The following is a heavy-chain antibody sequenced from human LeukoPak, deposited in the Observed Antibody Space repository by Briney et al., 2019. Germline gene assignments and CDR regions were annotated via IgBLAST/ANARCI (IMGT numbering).Heavy chain of an antibody. CDR1: GGSISSYY. J-gene: IGHJ5*02. Sequence: SETLSLTCTVSGGSISSYYWSWIRQPPGKGLEWIGYIYYSGSTNYNPSLKSRVTISVDTSKNQFSLKLSSVTAADTAVYYCARDPSLWFGEPGWFDPWGQGTLVTVSS. CDR3: ARDPSLWFGEPGWFDP. V-gene: IGHV4-59*01. D-gene: IGHD3-10*01. CDR2: IYYSGST.